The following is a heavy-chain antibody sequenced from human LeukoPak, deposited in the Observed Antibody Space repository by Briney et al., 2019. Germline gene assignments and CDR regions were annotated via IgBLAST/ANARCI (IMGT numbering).Heavy chain of an antibody. CDR3: AREGGSGSYYRAYFDY. V-gene: IGHV3-33*01. J-gene: IGHJ4*02. CDR1: GFTFSGYG. D-gene: IGHD3-10*01. Sequence: GGSLRLSCAASGFTFSGYGMHWVRQAPGKGLEWVAVIWYDGSNKYYADSVKGRFTISRDNSKNTLYLQMNSLRAEDTAVYYCAREGGSGSYYRAYFDYWGQGTLVTVSS. CDR2: IWYDGSNK.